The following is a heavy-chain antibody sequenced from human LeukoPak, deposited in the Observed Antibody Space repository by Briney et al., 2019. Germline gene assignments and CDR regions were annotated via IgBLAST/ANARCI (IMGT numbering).Heavy chain of an antibody. J-gene: IGHJ3*02. D-gene: IGHD3-22*01. CDR3: ARQVVVITGIDAFDI. Sequence: PSETLSLTCTVSGGSISSRSYYWGWIRQPPGKGLEWIGSMYYSGRSYYNPSLKSRVTLSVDTSKNQFSLKLSSVTAADAAVYYCARQVVVITGIDAFDIWGQGTMVTVSS. V-gene: IGHV4-39*01. CDR2: MYYSGRS. CDR1: GGSISSRSYY.